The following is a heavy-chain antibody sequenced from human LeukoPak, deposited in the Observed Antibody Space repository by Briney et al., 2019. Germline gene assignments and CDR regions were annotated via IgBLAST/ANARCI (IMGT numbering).Heavy chain of an antibody. CDR2: IRGGGAVT. CDR3: AKCSASYYNDAFDI. J-gene: IGHJ3*02. CDR1: GFTFDNYA. Sequence: PGVSLRLSCAASGFTFDNYAMNWVRQAPGKGLEWLSYIRGGGAVTRYSDSVKGRFTISRDNSKNTLYLQMNHLRAEDTAIYYCAKCSASYYNDAFDIWGRGTMVTVSS. V-gene: IGHV3-23*01. D-gene: IGHD3-10*02.